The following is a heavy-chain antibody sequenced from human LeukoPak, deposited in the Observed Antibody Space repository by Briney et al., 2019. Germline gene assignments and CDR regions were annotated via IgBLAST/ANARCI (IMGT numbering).Heavy chain of an antibody. Sequence: PSETLSLTCTVSGGSISSGGYYWSWIRQHPGKGLEWIGYIYYSGSTYYNPSLKSRVTISVDTSKNQFSLKLSSVTAADTAVYHCARVSSSSYYYYGMDVWGQGTTVTVSS. V-gene: IGHV4-31*03. CDR3: ARVSSSSYYYYGMDV. CDR2: IYYSGST. D-gene: IGHD6-6*01. CDR1: GGSISSGGYY. J-gene: IGHJ6*02.